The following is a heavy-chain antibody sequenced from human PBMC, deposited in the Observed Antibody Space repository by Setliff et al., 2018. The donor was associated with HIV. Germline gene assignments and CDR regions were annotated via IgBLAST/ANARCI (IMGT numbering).Heavy chain of an antibody. Sequence: ASLKVSCKASGYTFTSYGFNWVRQAPGQGLEWMGWISAYNGNTNYAQKLQGRVTMTTDKSTSTAYMELRSLRSDDTTVYYCASQGWGTAFDIWGQGTMVTVSS. D-gene: IGHD7-27*01. J-gene: IGHJ3*02. CDR3: ASQGWGTAFDI. V-gene: IGHV1-18*01. CDR1: GYTFTSYG. CDR2: ISAYNGNT.